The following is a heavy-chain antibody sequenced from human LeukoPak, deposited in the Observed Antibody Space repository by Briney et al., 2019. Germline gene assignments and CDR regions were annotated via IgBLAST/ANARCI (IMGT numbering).Heavy chain of an antibody. V-gene: IGHV4-61*02. CDR2: IYTSGST. CDR3: ARGLPPPAAIDY. D-gene: IGHD2-2*01. Sequence: SETLSLTCTVSGGSISSGSYYWSWIRQPAGKGLEWIGRIYTSGSTNYNPSLKSRVTISVDRSKNQFSLKLSSVTAADTAVYYCARGLPPPAAIDYWGQGTLVTVSS. CDR1: GGSISSGSYY. J-gene: IGHJ4*02.